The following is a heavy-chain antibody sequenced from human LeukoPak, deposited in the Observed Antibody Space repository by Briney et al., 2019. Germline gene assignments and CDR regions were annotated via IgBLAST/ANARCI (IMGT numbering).Heavy chain of an antibody. Sequence: SETLSLTCAVSGGSFSGYYWSWIRQPPGKGLEWIGEINHSGSTNYNPSLQSRVTISVDTSKNQFSLKLSSVTAADTAVYYCARGRYSSGWYADYFDYWGQGTLVTVSS. CDR2: INHSGST. CDR1: GGSFSGYY. CDR3: ARGRYSSGWYADYFDY. J-gene: IGHJ4*02. V-gene: IGHV4-34*01. D-gene: IGHD6-19*01.